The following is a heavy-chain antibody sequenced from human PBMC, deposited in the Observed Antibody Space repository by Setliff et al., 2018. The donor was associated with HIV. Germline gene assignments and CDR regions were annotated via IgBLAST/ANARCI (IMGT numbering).Heavy chain of an antibody. J-gene: IGHJ4*02. D-gene: IGHD2-21*02. V-gene: IGHV4-59*08. CDR1: GGSMRNYY. CDR2: ISYNRIT. Sequence: PSETLSLTCSVSGGSMRNYYWSWIRQPPRKGLEWVGYISYNRITTYNPSLKSRVTISVDTSKNQFSLRLSSVTAADTAVYYCARGEFYCGTDCYWSSFDYWGQGT. CDR3: ARGEFYCGTDCYWSSFDY.